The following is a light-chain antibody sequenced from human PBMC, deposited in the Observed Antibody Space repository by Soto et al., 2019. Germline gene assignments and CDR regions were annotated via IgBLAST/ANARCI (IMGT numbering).Light chain of an antibody. Sequence: QSVLAQPAFGSGSTGQSIPIPCTGNRRDVGGYNYVSWYQQHPGKAPKLLIYDVSNRPSGVSNRFSGSKSGNTASLTISGLQAEDEADYYCSSYTSSSTLYVFGTGTKVTVL. J-gene: IGLJ1*01. CDR2: DVS. CDR1: RRDVGGYNY. V-gene: IGLV2-14*01. CDR3: SSYTSSSTLYV.